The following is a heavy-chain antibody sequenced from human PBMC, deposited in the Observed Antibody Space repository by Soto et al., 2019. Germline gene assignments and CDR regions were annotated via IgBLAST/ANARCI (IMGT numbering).Heavy chain of an antibody. CDR3: ARGPPLGY. CDR2: IYHSGST. Sequence: SETLSLTCTVSGGSISSGGYSWSWIRQPPGKGLEWIGYIYHSGSTYYNPSLKSRVTISVDRSKNQFSLKLSSVTAADTAVYYCARGPPLGYWGQGTLVTVSS. V-gene: IGHV4-30-2*01. CDR1: GGSISSGGYS. J-gene: IGHJ4*02.